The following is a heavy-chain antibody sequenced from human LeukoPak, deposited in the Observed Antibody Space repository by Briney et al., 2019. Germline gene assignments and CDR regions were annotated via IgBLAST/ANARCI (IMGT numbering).Heavy chain of an antibody. CDR1: GFTFSSYS. Sequence: PGGSLRLSCAASGFTFSSYSMNWVRQAPGKGLEWVSYISSSSSTIYYADSVKGRFTISRDNAKNSLYLQMNSLRAEDTAVYYCARDKATDDYDFWTDAFDIWGQGTMVTVSS. CDR2: ISSSSSTI. V-gene: IGHV3-48*01. CDR3: ARDKATDDYDFWTDAFDI. J-gene: IGHJ3*02. D-gene: IGHD3-3*01.